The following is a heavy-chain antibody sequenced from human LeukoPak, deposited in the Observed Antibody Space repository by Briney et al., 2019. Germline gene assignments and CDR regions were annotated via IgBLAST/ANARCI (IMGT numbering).Heavy chain of an antibody. CDR3: ARAGWGTAMVTGGDI. V-gene: IGHV3-48*03. CDR1: GFTFSSYE. J-gene: IGHJ4*02. D-gene: IGHD5-18*01. Sequence: GGSLRLSCAASGFTFSSYEMNWVRQAPGKGLEWVSYISSSGSTIYYADSVKGRFTISRDNAKNSLYLQMNSLRAEDTAVYYCARAGWGTAMVTGGDIWGQGTLVTVSS. CDR2: ISSSGSTI.